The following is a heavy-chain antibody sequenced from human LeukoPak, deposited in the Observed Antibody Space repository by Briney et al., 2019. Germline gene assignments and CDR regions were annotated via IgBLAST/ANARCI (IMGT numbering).Heavy chain of an antibody. Sequence: PSETLSLTCTVSGGSISSSSYYRGWIRQPPGKGLDWIGSIYYSGSTYYDPSLKSRVTISVDTSKNQFSLKLSSVTAADTAVYYCARLDPRGNYPRWFDPWGQGTLVTVSS. CDR1: GGSISSSSYY. CDR3: ARLDPRGNYPRWFDP. CDR2: IYYSGST. D-gene: IGHD1-7*01. J-gene: IGHJ5*02. V-gene: IGHV4-39*01.